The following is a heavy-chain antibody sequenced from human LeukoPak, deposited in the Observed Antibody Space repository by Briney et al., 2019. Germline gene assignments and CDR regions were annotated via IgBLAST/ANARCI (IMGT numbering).Heavy chain of an antibody. J-gene: IGHJ4*02. V-gene: IGHV1-8*01. Sequence: ASVKVSCKASGYTFTSYDINWVRQATGQGLEWMGWMNPNSGNTGYAQKFQGRVTMTRNTSISTAYMELSSLRSEDTAVYYCASRGDSSGYIDYWGQGTLVTVSS. D-gene: IGHD3-22*01. CDR1: GYTFTSYD. CDR2: MNPNSGNT. CDR3: ASRGDSSGYIDY.